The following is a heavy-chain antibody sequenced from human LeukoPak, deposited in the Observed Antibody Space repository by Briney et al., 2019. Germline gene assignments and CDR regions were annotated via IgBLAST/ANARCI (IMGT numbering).Heavy chain of an antibody. CDR1: GGSISSGYY. J-gene: IGHJ4*02. CDR2: IYHSGST. Sequence: SETLSLTCTVSGGSISSGYYWGWIRQPPGKGLEWIGSIYHSGSTYYNPSLKSRVTISVDTSKNQFSLKLSSVTAADTAVYYCARQILMVYAAYYFDYWGQGTLVTVSS. D-gene: IGHD2-8*01. V-gene: IGHV4-38-2*02. CDR3: ARQILMVYAAYYFDY.